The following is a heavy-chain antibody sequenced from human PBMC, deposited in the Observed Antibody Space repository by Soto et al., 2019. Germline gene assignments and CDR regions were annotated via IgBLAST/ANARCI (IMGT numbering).Heavy chain of an antibody. CDR2: IIPIFGTA. CDR1: GGTFSSYA. J-gene: IGHJ6*01. V-gene: IGHV1-69*06. CDR3: AREGSGSYYYYYYGMDV. D-gene: IGHD3-10*01. Sequence: SVKVSCKASGGTFSSYAISWVRQAPGQGLEWMGGIIPIFGTANYAQKFQGRVTITADKSTITAYLELSSLRSEDSAVYYCAREGSGSYYYYYYGMDVWGQGTTVTVSS.